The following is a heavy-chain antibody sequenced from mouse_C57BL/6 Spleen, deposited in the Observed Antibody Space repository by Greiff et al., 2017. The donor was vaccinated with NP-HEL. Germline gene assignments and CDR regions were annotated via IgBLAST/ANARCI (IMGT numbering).Heavy chain of an antibody. CDR1: GFTFSNYW. CDR3: TNYYGSSPDWYFDV. Sequence: EVMLVESGGGLVQPGGSMKLSCVASGFTFSNYWMNWVRQSPEKGLEWVAQNRLKSDNYATHYAESVKGRFTISRDISKSSVYLQMNNLRAEDTGIYYCTNYYGSSPDWYFDVWGTGTTVTVSS. J-gene: IGHJ1*03. D-gene: IGHD1-1*01. CDR2: NRLKSDNYAT. V-gene: IGHV6-3*01.